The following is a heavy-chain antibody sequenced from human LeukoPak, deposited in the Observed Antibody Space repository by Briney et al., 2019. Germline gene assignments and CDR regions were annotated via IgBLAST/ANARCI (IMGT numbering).Heavy chain of an antibody. CDR3: ASATGSSWYYFDY. D-gene: IGHD6-13*01. V-gene: IGHV4-34*01. J-gene: IGHJ4*02. CDR1: GGSFSGYY. Sequence: SETLSLTCAVYGGSFSGYYWSWIRQPPGKGLEWIGEISHSGSTNYNPSLKSRVTISVDTSKNQFSLKLSSVTAADTAVYYCASATGSSWYYFDYWGQGTLITVSS. CDR2: ISHSGST.